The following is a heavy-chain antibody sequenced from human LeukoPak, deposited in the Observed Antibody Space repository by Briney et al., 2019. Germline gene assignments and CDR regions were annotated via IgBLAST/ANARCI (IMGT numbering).Heavy chain of an antibody. V-gene: IGHV3-23*01. CDR3: AKSEGLRYFDWSRGYYFYY. J-gene: IGHJ4*02. CDR2: ISGSGGST. Sequence: GGSLRLSCAASGFTFSSYAMSWVRQAPGKGLEWVSAISGSGGSTYYADSVKGRFTISRDNSKNTLYLQMNSLRAEDTAVYYCAKSEGLRYFDWSRGYYFYYWGQGTLVTVSS. CDR1: GFTFSSYA. D-gene: IGHD3-9*01.